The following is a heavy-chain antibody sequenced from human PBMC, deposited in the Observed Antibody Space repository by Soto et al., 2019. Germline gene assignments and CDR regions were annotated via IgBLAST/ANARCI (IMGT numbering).Heavy chain of an antibody. CDR1: GFTFSDYY. CDR3: ARVCSGGSCFGDAFDI. CDR2: ISSSGSTI. D-gene: IGHD2-15*01. V-gene: IGHV3-11*01. Sequence: GGSLRLSCAASGFTFSDYYMSWIRQAPGKGLEWVSYISSSGSTIYYADSVKGRFTISRDNAKNSLYLQMNSLRAEDTAVYYCARVCSGGSCFGDAFDIWGQGTMVTVSS. J-gene: IGHJ3*02.